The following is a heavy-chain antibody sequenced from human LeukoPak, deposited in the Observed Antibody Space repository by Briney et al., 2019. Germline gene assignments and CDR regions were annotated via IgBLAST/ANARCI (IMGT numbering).Heavy chain of an antibody. J-gene: IGHJ1*01. Sequence: GGSLRLSCAASGFTFSSHWMHWVRQAPGKGLVWVSRINSDGSSISYADSVKGRFTISRDNAKNTLYLQMNSLGVEDTAVYYCTSWGDTTAEYFQRWGQGTLVTVSS. D-gene: IGHD2-21*02. CDR2: INSDGSSI. V-gene: IGHV3-74*01. CDR3: TSWGDTTAEYFQR. CDR1: GFTFSSHW.